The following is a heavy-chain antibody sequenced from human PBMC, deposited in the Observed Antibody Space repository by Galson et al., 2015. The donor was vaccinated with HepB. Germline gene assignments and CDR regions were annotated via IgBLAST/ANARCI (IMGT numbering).Heavy chain of an antibody. CDR1: GFTFSTFA. CDR3: ARAPDHYYDRSGFYYYCGMDV. CDR2: LSYDGKNE. V-gene: IGHV3-30*04. J-gene: IGHJ6*02. Sequence: SLRLSCAASGFTFSTFAMHWVRQAPGKGLEWVAVLSYDGKNEWYADSVKGRFTVSRDDSMSTLYLQMNSLRAEDTGVYYCARAPDHYYDRSGFYYYCGMDVWGQGTTVTVSS. D-gene: IGHD3-22*01.